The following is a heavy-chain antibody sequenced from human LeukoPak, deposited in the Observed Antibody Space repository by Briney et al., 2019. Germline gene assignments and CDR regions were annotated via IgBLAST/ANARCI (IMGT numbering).Heavy chain of an antibody. CDR3: AGGFDSNPDY. CDR2: IFYSGST. CDR1: GGSISSYY. J-gene: IGHJ4*02. Sequence: KSSETLSLTCTVSGGSISSYYWSWIRQSPGKGLEWIGYIFYSGSTNYNPSLKSRVTISIDTSKNHFSLKLGSVTAADTAVYYCAGGFDSNPDYWGQGTLVTVSS. D-gene: IGHD3-16*01. V-gene: IGHV4-59*01.